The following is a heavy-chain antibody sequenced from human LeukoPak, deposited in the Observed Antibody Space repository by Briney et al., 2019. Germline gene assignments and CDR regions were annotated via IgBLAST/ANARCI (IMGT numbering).Heavy chain of an antibody. J-gene: IGHJ3*02. V-gene: IGHV3-73*01. Sequence: GGSLRLSCAASGFTCSGSAMHWVCQASGQGLEWVGRIRSKANSYATAYAASVKGRFTISRDDSKNTAYLQMNSLKTEDTAVYYCTSDTYDNPHDAFDIWGQGTMVTVSS. CDR3: TSDTYDNPHDAFDI. D-gene: IGHD3-22*01. CDR2: IRSKANSYAT. CDR1: GFTCSGSA.